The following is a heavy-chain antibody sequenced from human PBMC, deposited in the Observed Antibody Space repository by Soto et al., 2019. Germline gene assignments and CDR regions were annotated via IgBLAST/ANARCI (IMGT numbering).Heavy chain of an antibody. CDR1: GGSINRGGYF. CDR3: ARGPSADKVDY. D-gene: IGHD3-3*01. Sequence: QVQLQESGPGLVKPSQTLSLTCTVSGGSINRGGYFWSWIRQTPGKGLEWIGHIYNSGTTYTNTSLNSRATISGDTSPNQFSLNLKSVTAADTAVYYCARGPSADKVDYWGQGTLVTVSS. CDR2: IYNSGTT. V-gene: IGHV4-30-4*01. J-gene: IGHJ4*02.